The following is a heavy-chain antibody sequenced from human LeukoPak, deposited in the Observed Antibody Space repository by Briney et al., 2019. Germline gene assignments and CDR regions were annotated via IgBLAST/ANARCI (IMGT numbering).Heavy chain of an antibody. D-gene: IGHD1-26*01. CDR2: INPNSGGT. CDR1: GYTFTGYY. Sequence: ASVKVSCKASGYTFTGYYMHWVRQAPGQGLEWMGWINPNSGGTNYAQKFQGRVTMTRDTSISTAYMELSRLRSDDTAVYYCARVIVGATSSDYWGQGALVTVSS. CDR3: ARVIVGATSSDY. J-gene: IGHJ4*02. V-gene: IGHV1-2*02.